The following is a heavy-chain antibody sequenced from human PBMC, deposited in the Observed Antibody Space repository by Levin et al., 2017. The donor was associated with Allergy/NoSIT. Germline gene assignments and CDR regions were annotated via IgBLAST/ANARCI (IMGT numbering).Heavy chain of an antibody. CDR1: GFTFRSYT. J-gene: IGHJ3*02. Sequence: SGGSLRLSCAASGFTFRSYTMTWVRQAPGRGLEWVSTLRYSGDTTHYADSVKGRFTISRDGSKDTLVLPMNSLRTEDTAVYYCARGLSSGSPYRAFDMWGQGTMVTVSS. CDR3: ARGLSSGSPYRAFDM. D-gene: IGHD1-26*01. V-gene: IGHV3-23*01. CDR2: LRYSGDTT.